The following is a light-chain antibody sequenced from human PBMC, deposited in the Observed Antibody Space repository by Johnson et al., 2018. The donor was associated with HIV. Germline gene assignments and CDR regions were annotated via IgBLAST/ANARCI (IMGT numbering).Light chain of an antibody. CDR1: SSNIGDNY. CDR2: ENT. V-gene: IGLV1-51*02. Sequence: QSVLTQPPSVSAAPGQKVTISCSGSSSNIGDNYVSWYQQLPGTAPKLLIYENTKRPSGIPDRFSGSKSGPSATLGITGLQTGDEADYYCGTWDSSLSVVYVFGTGTKVTVL. CDR3: GTWDSSLSVVYV. J-gene: IGLJ1*01.